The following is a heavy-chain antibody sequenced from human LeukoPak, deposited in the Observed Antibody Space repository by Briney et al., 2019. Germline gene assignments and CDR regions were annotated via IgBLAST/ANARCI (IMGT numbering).Heavy chain of an antibody. CDR2: IYSDGDI. J-gene: IGHJ4*02. CDR1: GFTVSSNY. D-gene: IGHD3-22*01. Sequence: PGGSLRLSCAASGFTVSSNYMTWVRQAPGKGLEWVSIIYSDGDIYYADSVKGRFTISRDNSKNTLYLQMNSLRAEDTAVYYCAKDGPYYDTFGYWGQGTLVTVSS. V-gene: IGHV3-66*01. CDR3: AKDGPYYDTFGY.